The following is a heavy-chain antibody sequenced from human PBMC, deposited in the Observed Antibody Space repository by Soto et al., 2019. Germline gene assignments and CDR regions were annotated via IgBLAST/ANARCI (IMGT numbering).Heavy chain of an antibody. V-gene: IGHV3-64*02. CDR1: GFTFSSYA. CDR3: ARGQKMYYDFWSGYPPAYFDY. D-gene: IGHD3-3*01. Sequence: RAGGSLRLSCSASGFTFSSYAMHWVRQAPGKGLEYVSAISSNGGSTYYADSVKGRFTISRDNSKNTLYLQMGSLRAEDMAVYYCARGQKMYYDFWSGYPPAYFDYWGQGTLVTVSS. J-gene: IGHJ4*02. CDR2: ISSNGGST.